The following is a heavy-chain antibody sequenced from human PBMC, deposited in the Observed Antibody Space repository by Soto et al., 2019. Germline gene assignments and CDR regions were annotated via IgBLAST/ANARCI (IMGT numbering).Heavy chain of an antibody. V-gene: IGHV1-69*02. Sequence: GASVKVSCKASGGTFSSYTISWVRQAPGQGLEWMGRIIPILGIANYAQKFQGRVTITADKSTSTAYMELSSLRSEDTAVYYCAIITIFGVVIQTDAFDIWGQGTMVTVSS. J-gene: IGHJ3*02. D-gene: IGHD3-3*01. CDR1: GGTFSSYT. CDR2: IIPILGIA. CDR3: AIITIFGVVIQTDAFDI.